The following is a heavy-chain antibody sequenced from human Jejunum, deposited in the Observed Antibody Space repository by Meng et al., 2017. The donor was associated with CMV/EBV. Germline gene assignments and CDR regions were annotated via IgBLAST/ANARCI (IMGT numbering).Heavy chain of an antibody. V-gene: IGHV4-4*02. CDR2: IYRSGST. D-gene: IGHD1-26*01. J-gene: IGHJ4*02. CDR1: GGSSTSTNW. Sequence: VSGGSSTSTNWWSWVRQPPGKGLEWIGEIYRSGSTNYNPSLKSRVTMSVDKSSNQFSLKLSSVTAADTALYYCARVKWQLEGGYFDFWGQGTLVTVSS. CDR3: ARVKWQLEGGYFDF.